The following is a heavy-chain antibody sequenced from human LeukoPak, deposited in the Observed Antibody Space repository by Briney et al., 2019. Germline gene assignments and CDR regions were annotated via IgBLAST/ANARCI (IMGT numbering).Heavy chain of an antibody. J-gene: IGHJ3*02. V-gene: IGHV4-31*03. CDR3: ARLGPVPDAFDI. D-gene: IGHD2-2*01. Sequence: SETLSLTCTVSGGSISSGGYYWSWIRQHPGKGLEWIGYIYYSGSTYYNPSLKSRVTISVDTSKNQFSLKLSSVTAADTAVYYCARLGPVPDAFDIWGQGTMVTVSS. CDR1: GGSISSGGYY. CDR2: IYYSGST.